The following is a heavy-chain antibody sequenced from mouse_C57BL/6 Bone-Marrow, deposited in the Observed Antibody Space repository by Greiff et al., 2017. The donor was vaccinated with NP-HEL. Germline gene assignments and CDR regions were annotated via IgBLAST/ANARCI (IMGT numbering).Heavy chain of an antibody. D-gene: IGHD2-3*01. CDR2: ISPGSGNN. J-gene: IGHJ3*01. Sequence: QVQLKQSGPELVKPGASVKISCKASGYSFTSYYIHWVKQRPGQGLEWIGWISPGSGNNQYNAKFKGKATLTADTSASTAYMQLIRLTSEDSAVYYCARWYGYYWFAYWGQGTLVTVSA. V-gene: IGHV1-66*01. CDR3: ARWYGYYWFAY. CDR1: GYSFTSYY.